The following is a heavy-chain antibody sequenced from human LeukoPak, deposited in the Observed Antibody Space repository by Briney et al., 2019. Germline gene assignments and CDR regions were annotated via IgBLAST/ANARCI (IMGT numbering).Heavy chain of an antibody. CDR3: AKVHDSSGYYSDNEYFQH. J-gene: IGHJ1*01. CDR1: GFTFSSYA. V-gene: IGHV3-30*18. CDR2: ISHDGSNK. Sequence: GGSLRLSCAASGFTFSSYAMSWARQAPGKGLEWVAVISHDGSNKYYADSVKGRFTISRDNSKNTLYLQMNSLRAEDTAVYYCAKVHDSSGYYSDNEYFQHWGQGTLVTVSS. D-gene: IGHD3-22*01.